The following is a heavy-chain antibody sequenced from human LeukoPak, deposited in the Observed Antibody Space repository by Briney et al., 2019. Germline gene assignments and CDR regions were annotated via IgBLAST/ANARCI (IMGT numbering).Heavy chain of an antibody. J-gene: IGHJ4*02. D-gene: IGHD4-23*01. Sequence: ASVKVSCKAAGVTCTSSAMQWVRQARGERLEWIGWIVVGSGYTNYAQKFQERVTITRDMSTSTAYMELSSMRSEYTAVYYCVADRGGNSDLRYWGQGTLVTVSS. V-gene: IGHV1-58*02. CDR1: GVTCTSSA. CDR2: IVVGSGYT. CDR3: VADRGGNSDLRY.